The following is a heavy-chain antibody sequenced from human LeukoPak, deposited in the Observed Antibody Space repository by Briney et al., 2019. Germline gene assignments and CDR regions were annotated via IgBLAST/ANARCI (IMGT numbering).Heavy chain of an antibody. Sequence: GGSLRLSCVASGLTFSTHWMTWVRQAPGKGLEWVSYISSSGSTIYYADSVKGRFTISRDNAKNSLYLQMNSLRAEDTAVYYCARAGGYSYGYFVPYYYMDVWGKGTTVTVSS. CDR3: ARAGGYSYGYFVPYYYMDV. J-gene: IGHJ6*03. D-gene: IGHD5-18*01. V-gene: IGHV3-48*04. CDR1: GLTFSTHW. CDR2: ISSSGSTI.